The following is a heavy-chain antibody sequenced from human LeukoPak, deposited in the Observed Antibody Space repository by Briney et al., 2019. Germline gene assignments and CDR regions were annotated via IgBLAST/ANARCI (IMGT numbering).Heavy chain of an antibody. CDR2: IHPNRGDA. V-gene: IGHV1-2*02. J-gene: IGHJ5*02. CDR1: GYTFTDYY. CDR3: ARETSEAFET. D-gene: IGHD2-2*01. Sequence: ASVRVSCKAFGYTFTDYYIQWVRQAPGQGLEWMGWIHPNRGDANYGQKFQGRVTMTRDTSIATAYLELSSLTSDDTAVHYCARETSEAFETWGQGTLVTVSS.